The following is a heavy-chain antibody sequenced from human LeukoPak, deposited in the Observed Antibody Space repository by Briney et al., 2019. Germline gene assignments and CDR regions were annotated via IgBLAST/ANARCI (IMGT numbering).Heavy chain of an antibody. CDR2: IYPGDSDT. CDR1: GYSFTSYW. CDR3: ARQVVTPNYYYYYMDV. J-gene: IGHJ6*03. V-gene: IGHV5-51*01. Sequence: GESLKISCKGSGYSFTSYWIGWVRQMPGKGLEWMGIIYPGDSDTRYSPSFQGQVTISADKSISTAYLQWSSLKASDTAMYYCARQVVTPNYYYYYMDVWGKGTTVTVSS. D-gene: IGHD4-23*01.